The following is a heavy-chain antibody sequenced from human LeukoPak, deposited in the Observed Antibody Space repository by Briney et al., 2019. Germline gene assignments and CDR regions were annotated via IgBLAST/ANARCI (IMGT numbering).Heavy chain of an antibody. CDR3: ARGFSRYFDWLSAYYFDY. V-gene: IGHV4-34*01. CDR2: INHSGST. Sequence: PSETLSLTCAVYGGSFSGYYWSWIRQPPGEGLEWIGEINHSGSTNYNPSLKSRVTISVDTSKNQFSLKLSSVTAADTAVYYCARGFSRYFDWLSAYYFDYWGQGTLVTVSS. D-gene: IGHD3-9*01. CDR1: GGSFSGYY. J-gene: IGHJ4*02.